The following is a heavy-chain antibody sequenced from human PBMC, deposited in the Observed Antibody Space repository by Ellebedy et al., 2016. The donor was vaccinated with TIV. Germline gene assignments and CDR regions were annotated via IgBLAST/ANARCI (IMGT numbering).Heavy chain of an antibody. CDR1: GFTFSSYT. Sequence: GESLKIFCAASGFTFSSYTLNWVRQAPGKGLEWVSSISTSSTYIYYADSVKGRFTISRDNAKNSLYLQMNSLRAEDTAVYYCARKVPAPTTVPPNWYFDLWGRGTLVTVSS. CDR3: ARKVPAPTTVPPNWYFDL. V-gene: IGHV3-21*01. D-gene: IGHD4-17*01. CDR2: ISTSSTYI. J-gene: IGHJ2*01.